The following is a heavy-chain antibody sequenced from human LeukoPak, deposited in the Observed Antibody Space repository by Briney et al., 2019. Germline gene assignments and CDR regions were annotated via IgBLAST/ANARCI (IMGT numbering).Heavy chain of an antibody. V-gene: IGHV4-34*12. Sequence: PSETLSLTCAVYGGSFSGYYWSWIRQPPGKGLEWIGEIIHSGRTNYSPSLKSRVTISVDKSKNQFSLMLSSVTAADTAVYFCARDLSGGGFNGDSWGQGTLVTVSS. D-gene: IGHD2-15*01. CDR3: ARDLSGGGFNGDS. J-gene: IGHJ4*02. CDR2: IIHSGRT. CDR1: GGSFSGYY.